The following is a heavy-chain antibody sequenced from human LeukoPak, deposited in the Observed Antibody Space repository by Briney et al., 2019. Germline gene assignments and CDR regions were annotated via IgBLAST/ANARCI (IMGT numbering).Heavy chain of an antibody. V-gene: IGHV3-21*01. CDR3: ANPGWESRSYFDY. CDR1: GFTFSSYS. CDR2: ISSSSSYI. Sequence: GGSLRLSCAASGFTFSSYSMNWVRQAPGKGLEWVSSISSSSSYINYAHSVKGRVTISRDTAKSSLYLEMNSLRAEDTAVYYCANPGWESRSYFDYWGQGTLVTVSS. D-gene: IGHD1-14*01. J-gene: IGHJ4*02.